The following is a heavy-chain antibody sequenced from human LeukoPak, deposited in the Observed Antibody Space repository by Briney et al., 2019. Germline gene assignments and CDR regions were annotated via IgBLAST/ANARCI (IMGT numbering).Heavy chain of an antibody. CDR2: IYTSGST. CDR3: ARDHSSASYTYYYYYMDV. D-gene: IGHD1-26*01. V-gene: IGHV4-4*07. J-gene: IGHJ6*03. CDR1: GGSISYFY. Sequence: SETLSLTCTVSGGSISYFYWSWIRQPAGKGLEWIGRIYTSGSTNYNPSLKSRVTMSVDTSKKQFSLKLSSVTATDTAVYYCARDHSSASYTYYYYYMDVWGKGTTVTVSS.